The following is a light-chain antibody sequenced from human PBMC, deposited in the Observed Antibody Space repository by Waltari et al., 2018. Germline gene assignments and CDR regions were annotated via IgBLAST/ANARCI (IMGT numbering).Light chain of an antibody. V-gene: IGKV1-5*03. CDR3: QQYNSDSRT. J-gene: IGKJ1*01. CDR1: QSITSW. CDR2: KAS. Sequence: DIQMTQSPSTLSASVGDRVTITCRANQSITSWLAWYQQKPGKAPKLLIYKASSLESGVPSRCIGSGSGTELTLTISRLQPDDFATYYCQQYNSDSRTFGQGTKVEIK.